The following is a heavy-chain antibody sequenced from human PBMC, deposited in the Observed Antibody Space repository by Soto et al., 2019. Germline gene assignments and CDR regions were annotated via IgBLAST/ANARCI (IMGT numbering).Heavy chain of an antibody. V-gene: IGHV1-18*01. CDR3: ARDVLTMAQTNIIWFDP. CDR2: ISAYNGNT. J-gene: IGHJ5*02. D-gene: IGHD3-3*01. Sequence: ASVKVSCKASGYTFTSYGISWVRQAPGQGLEWMGWISAYNGNTNYAQKLQGRVTMTTDTSTSTAYMELRSLRSDDTAVYYCARDVLTMAQTNIIWFDPWGQGTLVTLS. CDR1: GYTFTSYG.